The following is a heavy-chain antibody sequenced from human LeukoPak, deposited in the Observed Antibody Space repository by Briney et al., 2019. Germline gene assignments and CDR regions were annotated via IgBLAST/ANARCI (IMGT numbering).Heavy chain of an antibody. CDR3: ARNSSRVDY. Sequence: ASVKVSRKASGYTFTTSAIIWVRQAPGQGLEWMGWISVYNGNRKYTQKLQGRVTMTTDTSTSTAYMELRSLSSDDTAVYYCARNSSRVDYWGQGTLVTVSS. D-gene: IGHD6-13*01. V-gene: IGHV1-18*01. CDR1: GYTFTTSA. J-gene: IGHJ4*02. CDR2: ISVYNGNR.